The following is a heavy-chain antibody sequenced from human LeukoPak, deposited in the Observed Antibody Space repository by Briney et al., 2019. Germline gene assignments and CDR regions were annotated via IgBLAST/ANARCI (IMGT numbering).Heavy chain of an antibody. V-gene: IGHV3-7*01. J-gene: IGHJ3*02. Sequence: GGSLRLSCAASGFTFSSYWMSWVRQAPGKGLEWVANIKQDGSEKYYVDSVKGRFTISRDNAKNSLYLQMNSLRAEDTAVYYCARGHYYGPDAFDIWGQGTMVTVSS. CDR2: IKQDGSEK. CDR3: ARGHYYGPDAFDI. CDR1: GFTFSSYW. D-gene: IGHD3-10*01.